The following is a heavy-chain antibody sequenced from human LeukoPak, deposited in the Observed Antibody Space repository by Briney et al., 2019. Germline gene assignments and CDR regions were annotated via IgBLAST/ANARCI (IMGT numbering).Heavy chain of an antibody. CDR1: GFTFSNYA. J-gene: IGHJ4*02. CDR2: ISSNGGST. V-gene: IGHV3-64*02. CDR3: ASLQEGYSSRPVDY. D-gene: IGHD6-13*01. Sequence: GGSLRLSCAASGFTFSNYAMHWVRQAPGKGLEYVSVISSNGGSTYYADSVKGRFTISRDNSKNTLYLQMGSLRAEDMAVYYCASLQEGYSSRPVDYWGQGTLVTVSS.